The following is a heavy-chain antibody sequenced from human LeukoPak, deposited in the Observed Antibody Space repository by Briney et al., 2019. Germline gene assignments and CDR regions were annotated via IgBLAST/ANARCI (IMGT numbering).Heavy chain of an antibody. CDR2: ISSSSSYI. J-gene: IGHJ6*03. V-gene: IGHV3-21*01. CDR1: GFTFSSYA. CDR3: ARVPSLAVDTLYYYYYMDV. D-gene: IGHD5-18*01. Sequence: GRSLRLSCAASGFTFSSYAMHWVRQAPGKGLEWVSSISSSSSYIFYADSVKGRFTISRDNAKNSLYLQMNSLRAEDTAVYYCARVPSLAVDTLYYYYYMDVWGKGTTVTVSS.